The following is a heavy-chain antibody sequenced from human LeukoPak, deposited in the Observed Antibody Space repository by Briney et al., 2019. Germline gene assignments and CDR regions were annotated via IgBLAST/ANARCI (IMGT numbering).Heavy chain of an antibody. CDR2: IYYTGST. J-gene: IGHJ3*02. Sequence: KPSETLSLTCIVSGGSISSYYWSWIRQPPGKGLEWIGYIYYTGSTNYNPSLKSRVTISVDTSKNQLSLKLRSRPGADEAVYYCARQDSGTYLNPLDIWGQGTVVTVSS. D-gene: IGHD1-26*01. V-gene: IGHV4-59*08. CDR3: ARQDSGTYLNPLDI. CDR1: GGSISSYY.